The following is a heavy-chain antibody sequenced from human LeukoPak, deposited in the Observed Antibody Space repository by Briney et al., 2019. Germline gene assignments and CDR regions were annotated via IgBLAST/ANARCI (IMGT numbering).Heavy chain of an antibody. J-gene: IGHJ6*02. D-gene: IGHD3-22*01. CDR1: GYTFTSYD. V-gene: IGHV1-8*01. CDR2: MNANSGNT. CDR3: ASGEYYYDSSGYYEFHGMDV. Sequence: ASVKVSCKASGYTFTSYDINWVRQATGQGLEWMGWMNANSGNTGYAQKFQGRVTMTRNTSISTAYMELSSLRSEDTAVYYCASGEYYYDSSGYYEFHGMDVWGQGTTVTVSS.